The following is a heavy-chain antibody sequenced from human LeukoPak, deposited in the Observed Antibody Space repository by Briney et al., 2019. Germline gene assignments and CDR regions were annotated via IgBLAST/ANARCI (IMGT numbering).Heavy chain of an antibody. CDR3: AREMKVFGTDRGAFDI. D-gene: IGHD3-10*02. CDR1: GFPFSSYW. CDR2: INSEGSST. Sequence: GGSLRLSCAASGFPFSSYWMHWVRQAPGKGLVWVSRINSEGSSTSYADSVRGRFTISRDNAKNTLYLQKNSLRAEDTAVYFCAREMKVFGTDRGAFDIWGQGTMVTVSS. J-gene: IGHJ3*02. V-gene: IGHV3-74*01.